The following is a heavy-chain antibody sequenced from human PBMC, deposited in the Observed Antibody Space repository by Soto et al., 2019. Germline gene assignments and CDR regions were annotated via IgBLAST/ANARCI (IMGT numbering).Heavy chain of an antibody. CDR3: AKNGLDNSPSAIDS. Sequence: EVQLLESGGGLAQPGGSLRLSCAASGLPFGNIVLSWVRRAPGKGLAWVSGITGGGRDTYYADSVKGRFTISRDNSKNMVFLQMNSLRAEDTALYYCAKNGLDNSPSAIDSWGPGTLVTVSS. J-gene: IGHJ4*02. V-gene: IGHV3-23*01. D-gene: IGHD2-8*01. CDR1: GLPFGNIV. CDR2: ITGGGRDT.